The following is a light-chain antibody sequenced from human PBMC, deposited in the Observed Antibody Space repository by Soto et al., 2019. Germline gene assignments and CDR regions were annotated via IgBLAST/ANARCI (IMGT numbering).Light chain of an antibody. CDR1: QSVSSSY. V-gene: IGKV3-20*01. Sequence: EIVLTQSPGPLSLSPGERATLSCRASQSVSSSYLAWYQQTPGQAPRLLMYGASSRATGIPDRFSGSGSGTDFTLTISRLEPEDFAVYYCQQYGSSPPTFGQGTNVEIK. CDR2: GAS. CDR3: QQYGSSPPT. J-gene: IGKJ1*01.